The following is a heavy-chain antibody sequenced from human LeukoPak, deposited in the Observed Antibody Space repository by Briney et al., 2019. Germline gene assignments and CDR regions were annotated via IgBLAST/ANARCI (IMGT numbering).Heavy chain of an antibody. CDR2: IYTSGST. CDR1: GSSISSGSYC. CDR3: ARVLREYYYYGMDV. Sequence: SETLSLTCTVSGSSISSGSYCWSWIRQPAGKGLEWIGRIYTSGSTNYNPSLKSRVTISVDTSKNQFSLKLSSVTAADTAVYYCARVLREYYYYGMDVWGQGTTVTVSS. J-gene: IGHJ6*02. V-gene: IGHV4-61*02.